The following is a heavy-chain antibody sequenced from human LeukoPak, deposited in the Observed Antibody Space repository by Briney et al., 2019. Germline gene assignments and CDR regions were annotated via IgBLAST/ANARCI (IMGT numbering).Heavy chain of an antibody. V-gene: IGHV3-66*04. J-gene: IGHJ3*02. CDR3: ARLEPPWSYPSHDAFDI. D-gene: IGHD1-1*01. CDR2: IYSGGST. Sequence: GGSLRLSCAASGFTVSSNYMSWVRQAPGKGLEWVSVIYSGGSTYYADSVKGRFTISRDNSKNTLYLQMNSLRAEDTAVYYCARLEPPWSYPSHDAFDIWGQGTMVTVSS. CDR1: GFTVSSNY.